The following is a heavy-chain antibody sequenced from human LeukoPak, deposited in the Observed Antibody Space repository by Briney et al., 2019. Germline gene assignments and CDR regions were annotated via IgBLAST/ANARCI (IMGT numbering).Heavy chain of an antibody. Sequence: GASMKVSCKASGGTFSSYTISWVRQAPGQGLEWMGRIIPILGIANYAQKFQGRVTITADKSTSTAYMELSSLRSEDTAVYYCARDSKEYYYDRGWFDPWGQGTLVTVSS. CDR3: ARDSKEYYYDRGWFDP. J-gene: IGHJ5*02. V-gene: IGHV1-69*04. CDR1: GGTFSSYT. D-gene: IGHD3-22*01. CDR2: IIPILGIA.